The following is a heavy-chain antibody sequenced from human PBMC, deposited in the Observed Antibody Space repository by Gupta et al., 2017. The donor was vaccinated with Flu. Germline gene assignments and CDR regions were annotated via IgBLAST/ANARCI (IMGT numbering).Heavy chain of an antibody. Sequence: INWVRQAPGQGLEWMGAVLPVFGPTNYAQKFQGRVTITADESTNTVYMELSILRSEETAVYYCARKRGGHGSGDTCYSFDYWGQGTLVTVSS. V-gene: IGHV1-69*01. J-gene: IGHJ4*02. D-gene: IGHD2-21*02. CDR2: VLPVFGPT. CDR3: ARKRGGHGSGDTCYSFDY.